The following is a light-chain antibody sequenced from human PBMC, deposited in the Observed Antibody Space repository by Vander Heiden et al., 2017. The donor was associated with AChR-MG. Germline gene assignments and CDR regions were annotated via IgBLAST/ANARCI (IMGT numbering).Light chain of an antibody. V-gene: IGLV1-44*01. CDR1: SSNIGSNT. CDR2: RDD. Sequence: QSVLTQPPSASATPGQRVSMSCSGSSSNIGSNTVNWYQQLPGMAPTLLIYRDDLRPSGVPDRFSGSKSGTSASLAISGLQSEDEADYYCATWDDGLSGLFVFGTGTKVTVL. CDR3: ATWDDGLSGLFV. J-gene: IGLJ1*01.